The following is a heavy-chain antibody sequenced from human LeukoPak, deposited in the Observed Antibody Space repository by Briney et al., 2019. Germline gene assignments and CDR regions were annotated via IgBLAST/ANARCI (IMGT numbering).Heavy chain of an antibody. Sequence: PSETLSLTCTVSGGSISSYYWSWIRQPPGKGLEWIGYIYYGGRTNYNPSLKSRATMSIDTAKNHFSLNLTSVTAVDTAVYYCARSISGTRSKFDCWGQGTLVTVSS. J-gene: IGHJ5*01. CDR1: GGSISSYY. CDR3: ARSISGTRSKFDC. D-gene: IGHD1/OR15-1a*01. V-gene: IGHV4-59*08. CDR2: IYYGGRT.